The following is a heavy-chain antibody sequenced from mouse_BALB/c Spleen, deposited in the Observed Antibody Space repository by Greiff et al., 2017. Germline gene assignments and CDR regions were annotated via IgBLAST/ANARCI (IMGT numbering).Heavy chain of an antibody. J-gene: IGHJ3*01. V-gene: IGHV1S81*02. CDR3: AMRSSTGPFAY. Sequence: QVQLQQSGAELVKPGASVKLSCKASGYTFTSYWMHWVKRRPGQGFEWIGEINPSNGGTNYNENFKRKATLTVDKSSSTAYMQLSSLTSEDSAIYYCAMRSSTGPFAYRGQGTLVTVSA. D-gene: IGHD5-1*01. CDR2: INPSNGGT. CDR1: GYTFTSYW.